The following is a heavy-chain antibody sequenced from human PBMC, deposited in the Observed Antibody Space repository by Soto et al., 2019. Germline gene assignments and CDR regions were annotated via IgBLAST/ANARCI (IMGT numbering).Heavy chain of an antibody. J-gene: IGHJ4*02. CDR2: TYYRSQWHY. CDR1: GDSVSSNSAV. CDR3: VRLVGNSWLDH. V-gene: IGHV6-1*01. Sequence: PSQTLSLTCAISGDSVSSNSAVWNWIRQSPSRGLEWLGRTYYRSQWHYEYAVFVQSRISIDPDTSKNQFSLQLNSVTPEDTAVNYCVRLVGNSWLDHWGQGTLVTVSS. D-gene: IGHD3-9*01.